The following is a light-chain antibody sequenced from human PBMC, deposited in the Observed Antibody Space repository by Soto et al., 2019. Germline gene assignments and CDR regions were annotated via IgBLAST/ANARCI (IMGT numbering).Light chain of an antibody. CDR2: WAS. J-gene: IGKJ1*01. Sequence: DIVMTQSPDSLAVSLGERASINCKSSQSVLYSINAKNYLAWYQQKPGQPPKLRFHWASSRESGVPDRFSGSGSGTDFTLTISSLQAEDGAVYFCQQYYSAPRTFGQGTKVEIK. V-gene: IGKV4-1*01. CDR1: QSVLYSINAKNY. CDR3: QQYYSAPRT.